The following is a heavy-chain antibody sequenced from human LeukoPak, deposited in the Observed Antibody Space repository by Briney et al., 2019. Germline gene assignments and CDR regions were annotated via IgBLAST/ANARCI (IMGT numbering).Heavy chain of an antibody. D-gene: IGHD3-22*01. J-gene: IGHJ4*02. V-gene: IGHV1-69*13. CDR3: ARETRNYDSSGYSEFDY. CDR2: IIPIFGTA. Sequence: ASVKVSCKASRGTFSSYAISWVRQAPGQGLEWMGGIIPIFGTANYAQKFQGRVTITADESTSTAYMELSSLRSEDTAVYYCARETRNYDSSGYSEFDYWGQGTLVTVSS. CDR1: RGTFSSYA.